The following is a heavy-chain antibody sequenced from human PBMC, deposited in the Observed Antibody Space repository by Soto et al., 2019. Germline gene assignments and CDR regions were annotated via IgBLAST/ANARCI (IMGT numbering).Heavy chain of an antibody. J-gene: IGHJ4*02. Sequence: ASVKVSCKASGYTFINYYIHWVRQAPGQGLEWMGMINPSGGSTSYAQKFQGRVTMTSDTSTRTVYMELSSLRSEDTAVYYRARNDKSGLDSWGQGTLVTVSS. CDR1: GYTFINYY. CDR2: INPSGGST. D-gene: IGHD1-1*01. CDR3: ARNDKSGLDS. V-gene: IGHV1-46*01.